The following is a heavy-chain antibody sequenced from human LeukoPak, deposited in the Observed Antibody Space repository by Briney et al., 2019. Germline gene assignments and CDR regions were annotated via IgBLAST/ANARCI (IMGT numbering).Heavy chain of an antibody. D-gene: IGHD3-3*01. CDR2: ISGSGGST. Sequence: GGSLRLSCAASGFTFSSYAMSWVRQAPGKGLEWVSAISGSGGSTYYADSVKGRFTISRDNSKNTLYLQMNSLRAEDTAVYYCAKEDRRITIFGVVTNWYDPWGQGTLVTVSS. CDR3: AKEDRRITIFGVVTNWYDP. CDR1: GFTFSSYA. V-gene: IGHV3-23*01. J-gene: IGHJ5*02.